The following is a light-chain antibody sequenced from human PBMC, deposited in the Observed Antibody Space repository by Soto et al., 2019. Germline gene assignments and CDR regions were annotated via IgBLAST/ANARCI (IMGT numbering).Light chain of an antibody. J-gene: IGKJ3*01. CDR1: QSVSRSY. CDR3: QQYDSSTLFT. CDR2: GAS. Sequence: EIVLTQSPGTLSLSPGERATLSCRASQSVSRSYLAWYQQKPGQAPRLLIYGASSRATDIPDRFSGSGSGTGFTLTISRLEPEDFAVYYCQQYDSSTLFTFGPGTKVDIK. V-gene: IGKV3-20*01.